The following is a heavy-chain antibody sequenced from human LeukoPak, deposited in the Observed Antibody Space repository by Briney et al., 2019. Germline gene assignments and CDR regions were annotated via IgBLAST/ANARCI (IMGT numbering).Heavy chain of an antibody. J-gene: IGHJ2*01. Sequence: PSETLSLTCTVSGGSISSYYWSWIRQPPGKGLEWIGYIYYSGSTNYNPSLKSRVTISVDTSKNQFSPKLSSVTAADTAVYYCARHPRPVTTRLLRWYFDLWGRGTLVTVSS. CDR3: ARHPRPVTTRLLRWYFDL. CDR1: GGSISSYY. CDR2: IYYSGST. D-gene: IGHD1-14*01. V-gene: IGHV4-59*08.